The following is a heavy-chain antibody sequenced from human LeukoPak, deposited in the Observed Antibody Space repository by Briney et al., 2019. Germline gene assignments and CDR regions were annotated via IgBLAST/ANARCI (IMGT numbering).Heavy chain of an antibody. CDR2: INPNSGGT. CDR1: GYTFTGYY. Sequence: ASVKVSCKAAGYTFTGYYMHWVRQAPGQGLEWMGWINPNSGGTNYAQKFQGRVTMTRDTSISTAYMELSRLTSDDTAVYYCARDPPIGGADVFDIWGQGTMVTVSS. D-gene: IGHD3-10*01. J-gene: IGHJ3*02. V-gene: IGHV1-2*02. CDR3: ARDPPIGGADVFDI.